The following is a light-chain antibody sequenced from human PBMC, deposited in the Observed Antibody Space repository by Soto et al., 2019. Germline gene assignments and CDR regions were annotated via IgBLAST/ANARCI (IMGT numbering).Light chain of an antibody. V-gene: IGLV1-40*01. CDR1: SSNIGAGYD. CDR3: SSYRAYRTLEV. J-gene: IGLJ1*01. Sequence: QSVLTQPPSVSGAPGQRVTISCTGSSSNIGAGYDVHWYQQLPGTAPKLLIYGNSNRPSGVPDRFSGSKSGFSASLTISGLQAEDDAHYFCSSYRAYRTLEVFGTGTKVTVL. CDR2: GNS.